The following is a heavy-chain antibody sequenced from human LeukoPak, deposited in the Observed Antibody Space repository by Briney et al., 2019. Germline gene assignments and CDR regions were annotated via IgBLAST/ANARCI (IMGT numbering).Heavy chain of an antibody. V-gene: IGHV4-59*01. J-gene: IGHJ4*02. CDR1: GGSISSYY. CDR2: IYYSGST. Sequence: SETLSLTCTVSGGSISSYYWSWIRQPPGKGLEWIGYIYYSGSTNYNPSLKSRVTISVDTSKNQFSLKLSSVTAADTAVYYCARAPSRYSSSSADYWGQGTLVTVSS. D-gene: IGHD6-6*01. CDR3: ARAPSRYSSSSADY.